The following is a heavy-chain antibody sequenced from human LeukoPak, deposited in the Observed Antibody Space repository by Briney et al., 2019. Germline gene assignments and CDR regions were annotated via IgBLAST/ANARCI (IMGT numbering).Heavy chain of an antibody. CDR3: ARVYQRIVVVPAAKYYYYYYMDV. J-gene: IGHJ6*03. Sequence: GGSLRLSCAASGFIVSSNYMSWVRQAPGKGLEWVSVIYSGGTTYYADSVKGRFTISRDNSKNTLYLQMNSLRAEDTAVYYCARVYQRIVVVPAAKYYYYYYMDVWGKGTTVTISS. CDR2: IYSGGTT. D-gene: IGHD2-2*01. CDR1: GFIVSSNY. V-gene: IGHV3-66*01.